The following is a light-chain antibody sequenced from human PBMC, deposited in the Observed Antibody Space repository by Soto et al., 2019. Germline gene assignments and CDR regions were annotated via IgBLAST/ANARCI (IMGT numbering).Light chain of an antibody. CDR1: SSDVGGYNY. J-gene: IGLJ3*02. CDR2: EVS. V-gene: IGLV2-14*01. Sequence: QSALTQPASVSGSPGQSITISCTGTSSDVGGYNYVSWYQQHPGKAPKLMIYEVSNRPSGVSNRFSGSKSGNTASLTISGLQAEDEADYYCSSYTSSSTLGVFGGGTKPTV. CDR3: SSYTSSSTLGV.